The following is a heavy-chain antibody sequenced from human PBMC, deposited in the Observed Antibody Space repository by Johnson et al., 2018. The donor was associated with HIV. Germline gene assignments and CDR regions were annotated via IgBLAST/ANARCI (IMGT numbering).Heavy chain of an antibody. CDR3: TTGDIVVVVAAILLPVHDAFDI. J-gene: IGHJ3*02. CDR1: GFTFSNAW. V-gene: IGHV3-15*01. D-gene: IGHD2-15*01. CDR2: IKSKTDGGTT. Sequence: VQLVESGGGLVQPGGSLRLSCAASGFTFSNAWMSWVRQAPGKGLEWVGRIKSKTDGGTTDYAAPVKGRFTISRDDSKNKLYLQMNSLKTEDTAVYFCTTGDIVVVVAAILLPVHDAFDIWGEGTMVTVFS.